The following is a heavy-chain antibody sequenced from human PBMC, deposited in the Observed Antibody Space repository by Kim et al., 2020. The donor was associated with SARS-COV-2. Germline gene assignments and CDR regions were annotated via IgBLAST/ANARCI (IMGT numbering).Heavy chain of an antibody. CDR3: ASGRYGYRDGYYYGSGSMCYFDY. D-gene: IGHD3-10*01. CDR2: INHSGST. CDR1: GGSFSGYY. Sequence: SETLSLTCAVYGGSFSGYYWSWIRQPPGKGLEWIGEINHSGSTNYNPSLKSRVTISVDTSKNQFSLKLSSVTAADTAVYYCASGRYGYRDGYYYGSGSMCYFDYWGQGTLVTVSS. J-gene: IGHJ4*02. V-gene: IGHV4-34*01.